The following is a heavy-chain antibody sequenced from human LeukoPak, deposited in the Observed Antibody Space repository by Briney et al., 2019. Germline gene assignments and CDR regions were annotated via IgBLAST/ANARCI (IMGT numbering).Heavy chain of an antibody. CDR2: ISGSGGST. CDR1: GFTFSSYA. CDR3: AKDPGQWLVLGNWFDP. J-gene: IGHJ5*02. D-gene: IGHD6-19*01. V-gene: IGHV3-23*01. Sequence: GGSLRLSCAASGFTFSSYAMSWVRQAPGKGLEWVSAISGSGGSTYCADSVKGRFTISRDNSKNTLYLQMNSLRAEDTAVYYCAKDPGQWLVLGNWFDPWGQGTLVTVSS.